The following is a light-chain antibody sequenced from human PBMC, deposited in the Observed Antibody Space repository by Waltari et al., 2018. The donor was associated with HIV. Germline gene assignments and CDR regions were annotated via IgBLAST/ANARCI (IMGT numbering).Light chain of an antibody. J-gene: IGKJ3*01. V-gene: IGKV3D-15*01. CDR3: QHYNKGLRSFT. Sequence: EIVLTQSPATLSVSPGEGATLSCRASQSVGNNLAWYQQKPGLAPRLLIYGAFTRATGIPTRFSGSGSGTDFTRTISSLQSEDFAVYYCQHYNKGLRSFTFGPGTKVDI. CDR2: GAF. CDR1: QSVGNN.